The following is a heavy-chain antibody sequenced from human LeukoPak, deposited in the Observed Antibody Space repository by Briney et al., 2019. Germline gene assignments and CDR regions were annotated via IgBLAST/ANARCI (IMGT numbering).Heavy chain of an antibody. CDR2: ISSSSTYI. CDR3: ARDRSPGNFDY. Sequence: GGSLRLSCAASGFTFSSYTMNWVRQAPGKGLEWVSSISSSSTYINYADSVKGRFAISRDNAKNSLYLQMNSLRAEDTAVYYCARDRSPGNFDYWGQGTLVTVSS. J-gene: IGHJ4*02. D-gene: IGHD3-10*01. CDR1: GFTFSSYT. V-gene: IGHV3-21*01.